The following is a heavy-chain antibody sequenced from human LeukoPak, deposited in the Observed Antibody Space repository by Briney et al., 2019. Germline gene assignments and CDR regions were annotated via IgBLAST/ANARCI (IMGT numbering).Heavy chain of an antibody. V-gene: IGHV3-33*06. CDR3: AKDQQWLVQGWFDP. CDR2: IWYDGSNK. CDR1: GFTFSSYG. Sequence: GRSLRLSCAASGFTFSSYGMHWVRQAPGKGLEWVAVIWYDGSNKYYADSVKGRFTISRDNSKNTLYLQMNSLRAEDTAVYYCAKDQQWLVQGWFDPWGQGTLVTVSS. J-gene: IGHJ5*02. D-gene: IGHD6-19*01.